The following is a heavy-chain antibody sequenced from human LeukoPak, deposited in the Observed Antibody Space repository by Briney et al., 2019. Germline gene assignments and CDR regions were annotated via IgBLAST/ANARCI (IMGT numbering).Heavy chain of an antibody. Sequence: AGGSLRLSCSVSGFTFSNYAMHWVRQAPGKGLEYVSGISSNRGRTYYADSVKGRFTISRDNSKNTMYVQMSTLKVEDTAVYYCVKDPHSSGRYYFDYWGQGTLVTVSS. J-gene: IGHJ4*02. CDR1: GFTFSNYA. D-gene: IGHD6-19*01. CDR2: ISSNRGRT. V-gene: IGHV3-64*05. CDR3: VKDPHSSGRYYFDY.